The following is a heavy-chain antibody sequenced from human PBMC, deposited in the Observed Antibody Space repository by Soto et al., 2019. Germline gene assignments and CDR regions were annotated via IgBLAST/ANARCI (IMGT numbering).Heavy chain of an antibody. V-gene: IGHV4-59*12. D-gene: IGHD3-10*01. CDR3: ARAPGRTSGTLPYYLDY. J-gene: IGHJ4*02. CDR2: IYYSGST. CDR1: GGSISSYY. Sequence: SETLSLTCTVSGGSISSYYWSWIRQPPGKGLEWIGYIYYSGSTNYDPSLKSRVTISVDTSKNQFSLKLASVTAADTAVYYCARAPGRTSGTLPYYLDYWGQGTLVTVSS.